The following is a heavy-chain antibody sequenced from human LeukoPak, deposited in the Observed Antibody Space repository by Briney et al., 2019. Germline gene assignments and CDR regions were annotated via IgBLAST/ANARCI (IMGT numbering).Heavy chain of an antibody. V-gene: IGHV3-53*01. CDR3: ARVGSGSGSYGSGNYYFDD. Sequence: GGSLRLSCAASGFTVTTKSMAWVRQAPGKGLEWVSLIYSGGNTYYADAVKGRFTISRDESKNTLYLQMNSPRAEDTAVYYCARVGSGSGSYGSGNYYFDDWGPGTLVTVSS. CDR2: IYSGGNT. D-gene: IGHD3-10*01. J-gene: IGHJ4*02. CDR1: GFTVTTKS.